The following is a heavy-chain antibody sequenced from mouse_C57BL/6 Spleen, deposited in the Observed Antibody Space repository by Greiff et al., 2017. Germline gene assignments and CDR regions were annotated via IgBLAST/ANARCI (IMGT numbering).Heavy chain of an antibody. CDR2: IRNKANGYTT. J-gene: IGHJ1*03. CDR3: ARYDYDWYSDV. Sequence: EVQWVESGGGLVQPGGSLSLSCAASGFTFTDYYMSWVRQPPGKALEWLGFIRNKANGYTTEYSASVKGRFTISRDNSQSILYLQMNALRAEDSATYYCARYDYDWYSDVWGTGTTVTVSS. CDR1: GFTFTDYY. V-gene: IGHV7-3*01. D-gene: IGHD2-4*01.